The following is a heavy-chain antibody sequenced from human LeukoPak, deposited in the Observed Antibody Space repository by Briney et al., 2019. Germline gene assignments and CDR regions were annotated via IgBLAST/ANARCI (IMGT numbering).Heavy chain of an antibody. V-gene: IGHV3-30*03. D-gene: IGHD5-18*01. CDR1: EVTLSSVG. CDR2: ISDDGYNP. J-gene: IGHJ4*02. CDR3: ASIFSSGYSYFDY. Sequence: PGRSLRLSCAVSEVTLSSVGMNWGRKAPAEGQGRVAVISDDGYNPYYSDPVKRRFTISRDNSKNTVYLQMNSLRAEDTAVYYCASIFSSGYSYFDYWGQGTLVTVSS.